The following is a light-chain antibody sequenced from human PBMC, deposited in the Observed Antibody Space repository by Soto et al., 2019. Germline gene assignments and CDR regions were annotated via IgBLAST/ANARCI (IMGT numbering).Light chain of an antibody. Sequence: DIQMTQSPSTLSASVGDRVTITCRASQSINTWLAWYQQKPGKAPRLLIYTASSFESGVPSRFSGSGSGTESTLTISSLQPDDFATYYCQQHESYPRTFGQGTKVEIK. CDR3: QQHESYPRT. CDR2: TAS. J-gene: IGKJ1*01. V-gene: IGKV1-5*03. CDR1: QSINTW.